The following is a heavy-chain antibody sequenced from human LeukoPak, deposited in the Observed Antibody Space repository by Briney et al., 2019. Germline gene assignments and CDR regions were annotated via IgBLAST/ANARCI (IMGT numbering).Heavy chain of an antibody. V-gene: IGHV1-2*04. D-gene: IGHD2-15*01. J-gene: IGHJ3*02. CDR2: INPNSGGT. Sequence: ASVKVSCKASGYTFAGYYMHWVRQAPGQGLEWMGWINPNSGGTNYAQKSQGWVTMTRDTSISTAYMELSRLRSDDTAVYYCARDRRYCSGGSCYSDAFDIWGQGTMVTVSS. CDR3: ARDRRYCSGGSCYSDAFDI. CDR1: GYTFAGYY.